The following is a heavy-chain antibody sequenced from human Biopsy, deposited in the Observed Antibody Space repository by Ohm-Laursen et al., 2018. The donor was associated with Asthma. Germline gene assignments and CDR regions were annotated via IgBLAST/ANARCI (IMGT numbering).Heavy chain of an antibody. CDR3: ARVKDGYNFDY. Sequence: SQTLSLTCAVSGGSISSGGYSWSWIRQPPGKGLEWIGYIYHSGSTYYNPSLKSRVTILVDRPKDQFSLKLSSVTAADTAVYYCARVKDGYNFDYWGQGTLVTVSS. CDR1: GGSISSGGYS. J-gene: IGHJ4*02. D-gene: IGHD5-24*01. CDR2: IYHSGST. V-gene: IGHV4-30-2*01.